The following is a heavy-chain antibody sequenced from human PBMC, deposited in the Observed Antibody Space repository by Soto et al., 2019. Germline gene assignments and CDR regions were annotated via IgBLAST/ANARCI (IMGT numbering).Heavy chain of an antibody. CDR3: ATSYGSGSRAFDY. J-gene: IGHJ4*02. V-gene: IGHV1-69*02. D-gene: IGHD3-10*01. CDR2: TIPMLGMS. Sequence: ASVKVSCKASEYTFNSYTINWVRQAPGQGLQWMGRTIPMLGMSNYALKFQGRVTITADKSTTPAYMELSRLRSDDTAVYYCATSYGSGSRAFDYWGQGTQVTVSS. CDR1: EYTFNSYT.